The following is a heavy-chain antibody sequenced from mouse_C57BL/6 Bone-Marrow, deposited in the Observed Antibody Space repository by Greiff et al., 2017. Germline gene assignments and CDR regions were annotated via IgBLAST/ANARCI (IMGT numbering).Heavy chain of an antibody. CDR3: ARQLRLRDYFDY. D-gene: IGHD3-2*02. CDR1: GFTFSSYG. CDR2: ISSGGSYT. J-gene: IGHJ2*01. Sequence: EVKLVESGGDLVKPGGSLKLSCAASGFTFSSYGMSWVRQTPDKRLEWVATISSGGSYTYYPDSVKGRFTISRDNAKNTLYLQMRSLKSEDTAMYYCARQLRLRDYFDYWGQGTTLTVSS. V-gene: IGHV5-6*01.